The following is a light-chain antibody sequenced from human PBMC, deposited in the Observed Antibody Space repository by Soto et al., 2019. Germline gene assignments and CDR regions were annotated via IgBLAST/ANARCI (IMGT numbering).Light chain of an antibody. V-gene: IGLV2-14*01. CDR1: SSDVGGYEY. J-gene: IGLJ1*01. CDR2: EVS. CDR3: SSYTSSSTRV. Sequence: QSALTQPASVSGSAGQSITISCTGTSSDVGGYEYVSWYQQHPGRAPKLMIYEVSNRPSGVSNRFSGSKSGNTASLTISGLQAVDEADYYCSSYTSSSTRVFGTGTKVTVL.